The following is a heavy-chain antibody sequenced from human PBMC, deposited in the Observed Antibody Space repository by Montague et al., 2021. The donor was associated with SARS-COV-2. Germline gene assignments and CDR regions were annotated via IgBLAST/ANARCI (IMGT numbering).Heavy chain of an antibody. CDR3: ARGPVPAAFDI. CDR2: INHNGST. CDR1: GGSFSGYH. Sequence: ETLSLTCVVYGGSFSGYHWSWIRQPPGKELEWIGEINHNGSTTYTPSLKSRVTISIDTSKNQFSLKLNSVTAADTAVYYCARGPVPAAFDIWGQGTMVTVSS. D-gene: IGHD2-2*01. V-gene: IGHV4-34*01. J-gene: IGHJ3*02.